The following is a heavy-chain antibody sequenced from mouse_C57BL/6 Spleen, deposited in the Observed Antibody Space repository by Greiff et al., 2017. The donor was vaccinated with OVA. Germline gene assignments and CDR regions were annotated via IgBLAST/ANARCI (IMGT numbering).Heavy chain of an antibody. D-gene: IGHD2-2*01. V-gene: IGHV1-64*01. Sequence: QVHVKQPGAELVKPGASVKLSCKASGYTFTSYWMHWVKQRPGQGLEWIGMIHPNSGSTNYNEKFKSKATLTVDKSSSTAYMQLSSLTSEDSAVYYCAKPPLGYYGYFDVWGTGTTVTVSS. CDR3: AKPPLGYYGYFDV. J-gene: IGHJ1*03. CDR1: GYTFTSYW. CDR2: IHPNSGST.